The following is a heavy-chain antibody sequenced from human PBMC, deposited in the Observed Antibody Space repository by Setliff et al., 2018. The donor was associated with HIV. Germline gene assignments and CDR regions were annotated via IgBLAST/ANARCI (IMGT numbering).Heavy chain of an antibody. Sequence: GGSLRLSCAVSGFTFRNYDMHWVRQAPGKGLEWVSGIGTVGDTYYPDSVKGRFTISREDAKDSLYLQMNSLGAGDTAVYYCARGSTDYYYNSVYSELDHWGRGTLVTVSS. D-gene: IGHD3-22*01. CDR3: ARGSTDYYYNSVYSELDH. CDR2: IGTVGDT. J-gene: IGHJ4*02. CDR1: GFTFRNYD. V-gene: IGHV3-13*01.